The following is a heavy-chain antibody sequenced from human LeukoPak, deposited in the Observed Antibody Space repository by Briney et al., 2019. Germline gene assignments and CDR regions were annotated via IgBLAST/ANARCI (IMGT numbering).Heavy chain of an antibody. CDR2: ISGSGGTT. CDR1: GFTFSNYA. CDR3: GKQSVLGYSSGWDWYFDL. V-gene: IGHV3-23*01. J-gene: IGHJ2*01. Sequence: PGGSLRLSCAASGFTFSNYAMSWVRQAPGKGLEWVSAISGSGGTTYYADSVRGRFSISRDNSDNTLFLQMNSLRAEDTAVYYCGKQSVLGYSSGWDWYFDLWGRGPLVTVSS. D-gene: IGHD2-15*01.